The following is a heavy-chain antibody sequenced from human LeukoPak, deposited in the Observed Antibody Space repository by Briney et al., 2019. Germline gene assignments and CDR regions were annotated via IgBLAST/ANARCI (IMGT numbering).Heavy chain of an antibody. D-gene: IGHD2-2*02. CDR2: IIPIFGTA. CDR1: GGTFSSYA. J-gene: IGHJ6*03. V-gene: IGHV1-69*01. Sequence: SVKVSCKASGGTFSSYAISWVRQAPGRGLEWMGGIIPIFGTANYAQKFQGRVTITADESTSTAYMELSSLRSEDTAVYYCARTDLDCSSTSCYTSGSRWPYYYYYMDVWGKGTTVTVSS. CDR3: ARTDLDCSSTSCYTSGSRWPYYYYYMDV.